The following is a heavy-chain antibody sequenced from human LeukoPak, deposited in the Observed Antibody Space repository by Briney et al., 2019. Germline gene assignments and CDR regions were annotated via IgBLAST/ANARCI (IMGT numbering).Heavy chain of an antibody. CDR3: AELGITMIGGV. CDR1: GFIFDDYA. Sequence: GGSLRLSCASSGFIFDDYAMHWVRQAPGKGLEWVSGISWDSDSIDYADSVKGRFTISRDNAKNSLYLQMNSLRAEDTAVYYCAELGITMIGGVWGKGTTVTISS. CDR2: ISWDSDSI. V-gene: IGHV3-9*01. D-gene: IGHD3-10*02. J-gene: IGHJ6*04.